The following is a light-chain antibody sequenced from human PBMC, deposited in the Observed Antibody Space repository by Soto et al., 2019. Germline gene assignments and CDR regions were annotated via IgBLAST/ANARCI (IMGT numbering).Light chain of an antibody. CDR2: LNSDGSH. V-gene: IGLV4-69*01. J-gene: IGLJ2*01. CDR1: SGHSSYA. Sequence: QSVLTQSPSASASMGASVKLTCTLSSGHSSYAIAWHQQQPEKGPRSLMQLNSDGSHSKGEGIPDRFSGSSSGAERYLTISILQSEDEADYYCQTWGTGIHVVFGGGTKLTVL. CDR3: QTWGTGIHVV.